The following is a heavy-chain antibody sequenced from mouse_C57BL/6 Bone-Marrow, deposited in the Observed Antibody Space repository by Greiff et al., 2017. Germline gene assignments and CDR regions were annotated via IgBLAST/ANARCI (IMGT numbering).Heavy chain of an antibody. CDR3: ARDWDCFDY. Sequence: LQQSGASVKISCTVSGYAFSTYWLNLVKQRPGKGLERIGQIYPGVGDTNSNGKFKGKATLTADKSSSTAYMQLSSLTSEDSAVYFCARDWDCFDYWGQGTTLTVSS. V-gene: IGHV1-80*01. CDR1: GYAFSTYW. CDR2: IYPGVGDT. D-gene: IGHD4-1*01. J-gene: IGHJ2*01.